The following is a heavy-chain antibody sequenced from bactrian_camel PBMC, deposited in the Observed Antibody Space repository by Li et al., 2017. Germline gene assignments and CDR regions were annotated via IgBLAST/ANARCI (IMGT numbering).Heavy chain of an antibody. J-gene: IGHJ6*01. CDR1: GFTVSSYA. CDR2: INAAGSST. CDR3: VRDLGTTGWYFDN. Sequence: VQLVESGGDLVQAGGSLRLSCTASGFTVSSYAMTWVRQAPGKGLEWVSTINAAGSSTYYAESVKGRFTISRDNAKNTVYLQMNSVKPEDTAVYYCVRDLGTTGWYFDNWGQGTQVTVS. D-gene: IGHD5*01. V-gene: IGHV3S40*01.